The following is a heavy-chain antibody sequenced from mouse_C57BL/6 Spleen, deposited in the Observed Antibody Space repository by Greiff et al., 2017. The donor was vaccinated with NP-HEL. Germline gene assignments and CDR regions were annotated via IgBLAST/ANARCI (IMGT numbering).Heavy chain of an antibody. V-gene: IGHV1-61*01. Sequence: QVQLKQSGAELVRPGSSVKLSCKASGYTFTSYWMDWVKQRPGQGLEWIGNIYPSDSETHYNQKFKDKATLTVDKSSSTAYMQLSSLTSEDSAVDYCARGDYYYGSSHYFDYWGQGTTLTVSS. CDR2: IYPSDSET. D-gene: IGHD1-1*01. J-gene: IGHJ2*01. CDR1: GYTFTSYW. CDR3: ARGDYYYGSSHYFDY.